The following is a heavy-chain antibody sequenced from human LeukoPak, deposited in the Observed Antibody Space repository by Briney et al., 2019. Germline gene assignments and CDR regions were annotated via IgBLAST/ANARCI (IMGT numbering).Heavy chain of an antibody. Sequence: AAVNVSCKASGYTFTGYYMHWVRQAPGQGLDWMGRINPNSGGTNYAQKFQGRVTMTRDTSISTAFMELSRLSTDDTAVYYCARDSSLRYFDWSIDYWGQGTLVTVSS. D-gene: IGHD3-9*01. J-gene: IGHJ4*02. CDR1: GYTFTGYY. CDR2: INPNSGGT. V-gene: IGHV1-2*06. CDR3: ARDSSLRYFDWSIDY.